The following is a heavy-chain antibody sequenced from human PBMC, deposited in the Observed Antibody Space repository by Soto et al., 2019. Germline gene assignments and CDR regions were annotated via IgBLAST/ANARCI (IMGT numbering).Heavy chain of an antibody. D-gene: IGHD3-10*01. CDR3: ARHFVAVVIKGWGY. J-gene: IGHJ4*02. CDR2: TYYNGNA. Sequence: SEPLSRNCNVAGGSIDRSNYYWDWLRQPPGKGLEWIGTTYYNGNAYYNPSLKSRVSMSVDTSKNQFSLKLVSVTAADTAVYYCARHFVAVVIKGWGYWGQGTLVTVS. V-gene: IGHV4-39*01. CDR1: GGSIDRSNYY.